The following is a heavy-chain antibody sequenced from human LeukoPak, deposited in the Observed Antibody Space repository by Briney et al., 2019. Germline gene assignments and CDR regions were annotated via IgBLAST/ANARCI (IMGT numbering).Heavy chain of an antibody. CDR3: SVALSGTTNALDI. CDR2: INNDGSTT. D-gene: IGHD1-20*01. J-gene: IGHJ3*02. CDR1: GFTFSSHW. Sequence: AGTLRLSCAASGFTFSSHWMHCVRQVPGKGRVWVSRINNDGSTTNYADSVKGRFTISRDIAKNMLDLQMNSLGAGDTAVYCCSVALSGTTNALDIWGQGTMVIVAS. V-gene: IGHV3-74*01.